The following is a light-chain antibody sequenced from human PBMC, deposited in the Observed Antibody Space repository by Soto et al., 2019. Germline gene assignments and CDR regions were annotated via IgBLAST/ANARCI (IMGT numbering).Light chain of an antibody. CDR2: KAS. V-gene: IGKV1-5*03. J-gene: IGKJ1*01. CDR3: QHYNSYSEA. CDR1: QTISSW. Sequence: DLQMTQSPSTLSGSVGDRVTITCRASQTISSWLAWYQQKPGKAPKLLIYKASTLTSGVPSRFSGSGSGTEFTLTISSLQPDDFATYYCQHYNSYSEAFGQGTKVDLK.